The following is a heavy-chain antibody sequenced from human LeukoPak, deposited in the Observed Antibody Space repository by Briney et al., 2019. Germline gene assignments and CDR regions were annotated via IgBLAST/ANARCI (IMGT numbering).Heavy chain of an antibody. D-gene: IGHD2-2*01. CDR2: ISGDGGST. CDR1: GFTFDDYA. V-gene: IGHV3-43*02. J-gene: IGHJ4*02. Sequence: PGGSLRLSCAASGFTFDDYAMHWVRQAPGKGLEWVSLISGDGGSTYYADSVKGRFTISRDNSKNSLYLQMNSLRTEDTALYYCAKDMGRYCSSTSCYHDYPVDYWGQGTLVTVSS. CDR3: AKDMGRYCSSTSCYHDYPVDY.